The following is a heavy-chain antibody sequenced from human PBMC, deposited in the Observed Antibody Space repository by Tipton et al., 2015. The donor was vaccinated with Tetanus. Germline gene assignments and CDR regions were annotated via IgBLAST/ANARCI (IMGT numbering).Heavy chain of an antibody. D-gene: IGHD2-21*02. V-gene: IGHV3-53*01. CDR3: ARGMAEASNCGGDCYSDY. CDR1: GFSVSNNY. CDR2: MNGDGTS. J-gene: IGHJ4*02. Sequence: SLRLSCVASGFSVSNNYMSWVRQAPGKGPECVSVMNGDGTSYYADSVKGRFTISRDNAKNSLYLQMISLRAEDTAVYSCARGMAEASNCGGDCYSDYWGQGTLVTVSS.